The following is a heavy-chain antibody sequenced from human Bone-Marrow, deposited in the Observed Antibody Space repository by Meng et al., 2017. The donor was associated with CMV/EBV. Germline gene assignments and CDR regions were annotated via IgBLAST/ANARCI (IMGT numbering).Heavy chain of an antibody. CDR1: GGSISSSSYY. CDR2: IYYSGST. CDR3: ARDFSGYDAC. D-gene: IGHD5-12*01. V-gene: IGHV4-39*07. Sequence: SETLSLTCTVSGGSISSSSYYWGWIRQPPGKGLEWIGSIYYSGSTYYNPSLKSRVTISVDTSKNQFSLKLSSVTAADTAVYYCARDFSGYDACWGQGTLVTVYS. J-gene: IGHJ4*02.